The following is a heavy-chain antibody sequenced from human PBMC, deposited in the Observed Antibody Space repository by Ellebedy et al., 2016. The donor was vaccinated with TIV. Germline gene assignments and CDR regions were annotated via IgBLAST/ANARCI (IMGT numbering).Heavy chain of an antibody. CDR1: GFTFSSYG. D-gene: IGHD3-22*01. V-gene: IGHV3-30*18. Sequence: GGSLRLXXAASGFTFSSYGMHWVRQAPGKGLEWVAVISYDGSNKYYADSVKGRFTISRDNSKNTLYLQMNSLRAEDTAVYYCAKDDYYDSRTFDYWGQGTLVTVSS. CDR3: AKDDYYDSRTFDY. J-gene: IGHJ4*02. CDR2: ISYDGSNK.